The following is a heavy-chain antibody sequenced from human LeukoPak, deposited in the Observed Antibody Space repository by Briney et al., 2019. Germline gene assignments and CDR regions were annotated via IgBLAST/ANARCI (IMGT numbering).Heavy chain of an antibody. V-gene: IGHV5-51*01. D-gene: IGHD3-10*01. Sequence: GESLKISCKGSGYSFTSYWIGWVRQMPGKGLEWMGIIYPGDSDTRYSPSFQGQVTISADKSISTAYLQWSSLKASDTAMYYCARLSRPGELTSAFDIWGQGTMVTVSS. J-gene: IGHJ3*02. CDR1: GYSFTSYW. CDR3: ARLSRPGELTSAFDI. CDR2: IYPGDSDT.